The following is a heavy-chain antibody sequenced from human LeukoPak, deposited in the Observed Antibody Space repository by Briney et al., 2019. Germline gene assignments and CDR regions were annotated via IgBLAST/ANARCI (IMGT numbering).Heavy chain of an antibody. D-gene: IGHD3-22*01. CDR3: SRGLDSRKLGY. V-gene: IGHV4-31*03. CDR2: IHRSGML. CDR1: GASFNSDDQY. J-gene: IGHJ4*02. Sequence: PSEALSLPCPVSGASFNSDDQYWNWIRQSPGKGLEWIGIIHRSGMLYNNPYLESRVTMSRDTSKNQSSLNLNSVTAADTAVYFCSRGLDSRKLGYWGQGILVTVSS.